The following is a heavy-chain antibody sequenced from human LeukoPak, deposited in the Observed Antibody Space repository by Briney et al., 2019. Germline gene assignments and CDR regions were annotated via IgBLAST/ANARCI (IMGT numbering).Heavy chain of an antibody. V-gene: IGHV3-23*01. D-gene: IGHD6-13*01. CDR2: ISGSGGST. J-gene: IGHJ6*03. CDR1: GFTFSSYA. CDR3: ARVEMGYRSSWYMDYMDV. Sequence: GGSLRLSCAASGFTFSSYAMSWVRQAPGEGLEWVSAISGSGGSTYYADSVKGRFTISRDNSKNTLYLQMNSLRAEDTAVYYCARVEMGYRSSWYMDYMDVWGKGTTVTVSS.